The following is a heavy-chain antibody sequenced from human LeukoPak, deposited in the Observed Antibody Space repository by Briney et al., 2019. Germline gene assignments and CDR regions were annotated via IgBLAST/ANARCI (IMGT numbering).Heavy chain of an antibody. V-gene: IGHV3-21*01. CDR3: ASSRGPKVRGAYFLISY. CDR1: GFTFSSYS. D-gene: IGHD3-10*01. J-gene: IGHJ4*02. Sequence: GGSLRLSCAASGFTFSSYSMNWVRQAPGKGLEWVSSISSSSSYIYYADSVKGQFTISRDNAKNSLYLQMNSLRAEGTAVYYWASSRGPKVRGAYFLISYWGQGTLVTVSS. CDR2: ISSSSSYI.